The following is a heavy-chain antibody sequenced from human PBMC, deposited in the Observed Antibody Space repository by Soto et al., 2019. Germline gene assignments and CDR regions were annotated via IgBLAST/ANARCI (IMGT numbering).Heavy chain of an antibody. CDR1: GFTFSSYA. CDR2: IGVSGDTT. CDR3: AKVRRFGELRSLY. Sequence: EVQLLESGGGLVQPGGSLRLSCAASGFTFSSYAMSWVRQAPGKGLEWVSAIGVSGDTTYYADSVKGRFTISRDNSKNTLYLQMGSLRAEETAVYYCAKVRRFGELRSLYWGQGTLDTVSS. V-gene: IGHV3-23*01. D-gene: IGHD3-10*01. J-gene: IGHJ4*02.